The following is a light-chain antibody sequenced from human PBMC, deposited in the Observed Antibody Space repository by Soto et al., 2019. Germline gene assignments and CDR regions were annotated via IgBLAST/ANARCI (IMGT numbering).Light chain of an antibody. Sequence: EIVLTQSPGTLSLSPGERATLSCRASQSISSTYLAWYQQKPGQAPRLLIYGASNRATGIPDRFSGIGSGTDFTLTISRLEPEDFAVYYCQQYGSSAPITFGQGTRLEIK. V-gene: IGKV3-20*01. CDR1: QSISSTY. CDR3: QQYGSSAPIT. J-gene: IGKJ5*01. CDR2: GAS.